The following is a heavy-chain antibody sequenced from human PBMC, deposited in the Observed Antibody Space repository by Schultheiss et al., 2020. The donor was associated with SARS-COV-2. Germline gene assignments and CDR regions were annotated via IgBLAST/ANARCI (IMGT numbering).Heavy chain of an antibody. CDR3: ASTYYDFWSGRNEGAGFDY. CDR2: IYYSGST. V-gene: IGHV4-59*12. Sequence: SETLSLTCTVSGGSISGYYWSWIRQPPGKGLEWIGYIYYSGSTYYNPSLKSRVTISVDTSKNQFSLKLSSVTAADTAVYSCASTYYDFWSGRNEGAGFDYWGQGTLVTVSS. J-gene: IGHJ4*02. D-gene: IGHD3-3*01. CDR1: GGSISGYY.